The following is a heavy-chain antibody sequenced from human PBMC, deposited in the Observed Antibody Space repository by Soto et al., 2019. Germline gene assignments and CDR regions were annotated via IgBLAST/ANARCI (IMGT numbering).Heavy chain of an antibody. CDR1: GLTFRNYA. CDR3: AKDRRYSSGWYWYFDL. V-gene: IGHV3-23*01. Sequence: EVLLLESRGGLVQPGGSLRLSCAASGLTFRNYAMSWVRQAPGKGPEWVSAISGNGVNTYYSDSVRGRFTISRDNSKNTLYLQMNSLRAEDPAIYYCAKDRRYSSGWYWYFDLWGRGTLVTVSS. D-gene: IGHD6-19*01. J-gene: IGHJ2*01. CDR2: ISGNGVNT.